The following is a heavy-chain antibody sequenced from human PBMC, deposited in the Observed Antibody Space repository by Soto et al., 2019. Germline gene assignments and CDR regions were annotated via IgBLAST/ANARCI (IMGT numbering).Heavy chain of an antibody. CDR2: ISWNSGSI. J-gene: IGHJ4*02. D-gene: IGHD3-10*01. CDR1: GFTFDDYA. Sequence: GGSLRLSCAASGFTFDDYAMHWVRQAPGKGLEWVSGISWNSGSIGYADSVKGRFTISRDNAKNSLYLQMNSLRAEDTALYYCAKDTGLVRGVIDYWGQGTLVTVSS. CDR3: AKDTGLVRGVIDY. V-gene: IGHV3-9*01.